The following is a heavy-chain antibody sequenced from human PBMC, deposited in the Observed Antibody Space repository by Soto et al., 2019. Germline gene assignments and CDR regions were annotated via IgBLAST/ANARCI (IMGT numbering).Heavy chain of an antibody. J-gene: IGHJ4*02. CDR1: GGSISSSSYY. D-gene: IGHD5-18*01. CDR2: IYYSGST. V-gene: IGHV4-39*01. Sequence: SETLSLTCTVSGGSISSSSYYWGWIRQPPGKGLEWIGNIYYSGSTFYNPSLKSRVTISVDTSKNQFSLKLSSVTAADTAVYYCARVPRYSYGLWYFDYWGQGTLVPSPQ. CDR3: ARVPRYSYGLWYFDY.